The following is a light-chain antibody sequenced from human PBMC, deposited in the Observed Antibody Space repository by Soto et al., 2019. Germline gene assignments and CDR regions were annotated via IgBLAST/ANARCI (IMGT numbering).Light chain of an antibody. J-gene: IGKJ2*01. Sequence: EIVLTQSPGTLSLSPGERATLSCRASQTINNNFLGWYQQKPGQAPRLLIFAASRRASGIPDRFSGSGSGTDFTLTISGLEPGDFGVYYCQQYGSSPPHTFGQGTKLDI. CDR3: QQYGSSPPHT. V-gene: IGKV3-20*01. CDR1: QTINNNF. CDR2: AAS.